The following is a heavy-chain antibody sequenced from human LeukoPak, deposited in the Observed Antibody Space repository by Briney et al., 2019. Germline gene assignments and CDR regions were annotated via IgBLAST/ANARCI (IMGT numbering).Heavy chain of an antibody. CDR3: AKFGTYSGYDSFDY. CDR1: GFTFSSYG. D-gene: IGHD5-12*01. CDR2: ISYDGSNK. Sequence: GRSLRLSCAASGFTFSSYGVHWVRQAPGKGLEWVAVISYDGSNKYYADSVKGRFTISRDNSKNTLYLQMNSLRAEDTAVYYCAKFGTYSGYDSFDYWGQGTLVTVSS. V-gene: IGHV3-30*18. J-gene: IGHJ4*02.